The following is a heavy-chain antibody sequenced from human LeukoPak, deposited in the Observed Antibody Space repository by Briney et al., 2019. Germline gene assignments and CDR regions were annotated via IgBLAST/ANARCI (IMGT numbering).Heavy chain of an antibody. V-gene: IGHV3-23*01. CDR1: GFTFSTYG. D-gene: IGHD1-26*01. CDR2: ISGSGGST. Sequence: GGTLRLSCAASGFTFSTYGMSWVRQAPGKGLEWVSAISGSGGSTYYADSVKGRVTISRDNSKNTLYLQVNSLRVEDTAVYYCAKDRLGAMMYFDFWGQGTLVTVSS. CDR3: AKDRLGAMMYFDF. J-gene: IGHJ4*02.